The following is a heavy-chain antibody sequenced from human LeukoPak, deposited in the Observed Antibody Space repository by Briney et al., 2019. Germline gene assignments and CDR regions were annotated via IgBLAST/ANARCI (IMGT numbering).Heavy chain of an antibody. J-gene: IGHJ4*02. CDR1: GYTFTGYY. Sequence: GASVKVSCKTSGYTFTGYYIHWVRQAPGQGLEWVGLVNPNNGDTKCAQRFQGRVSMTRDTSVSTAYMELSRLRSDDTAVYYCARDSRVTNGDYWGQGTLVTVSS. CDR3: ARDSRVTNGDY. D-gene: IGHD2-21*02. CDR2: VNPNNGDT. V-gene: IGHV1-2*02.